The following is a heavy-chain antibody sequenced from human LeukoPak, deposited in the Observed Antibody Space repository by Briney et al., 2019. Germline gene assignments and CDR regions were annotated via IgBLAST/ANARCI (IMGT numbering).Heavy chain of an antibody. CDR2: IYYSGST. CDR1: GGSISSGDYY. Sequence: PSQTLSLTCTVSGGSISSGDYYWSWIRQPPGKGLEWIGYIYYSGSTYYNPSLKSRVTISVDTSKNQFSLKLSSVTAADTAVYYCARVEYYDFCSMDYWGQGTLVTVSS. V-gene: IGHV4-30-4*08. J-gene: IGHJ4*02. D-gene: IGHD3-3*01. CDR3: ARVEYYDFCSMDY.